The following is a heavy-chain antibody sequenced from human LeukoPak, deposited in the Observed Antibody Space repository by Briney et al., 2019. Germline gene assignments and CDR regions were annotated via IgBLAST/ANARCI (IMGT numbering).Heavy chain of an antibody. V-gene: IGHV4-59*01. Sequence: SETLSLTCTVSGGSISSYYWSWIRQPPGKGLEWIGYIYYSGSTNYNPSLKSRVTISVDTSKNQFSLKLSSVTAAVTAVYYCAREDGSWGQGTLVTVSS. J-gene: IGHJ5*02. CDR3: AREDGS. CDR2: IYYSGST. CDR1: GGSISSYY.